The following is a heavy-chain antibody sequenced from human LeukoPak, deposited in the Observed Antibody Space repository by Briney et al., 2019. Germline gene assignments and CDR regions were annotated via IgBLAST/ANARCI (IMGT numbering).Heavy chain of an antibody. CDR3: ANALAITIFGVVIEEEVFDY. CDR1: GFTFSSFG. CDR2: IRSDGNNK. V-gene: IGHV3-30*02. D-gene: IGHD3-3*01. J-gene: IGHJ4*02. Sequence: GGALRLSCAESGFTFSSFGMQWVRQDPGEGLEGVAFIRSDGNNKYYADSVKGRFTISRDNSKNTLYLQMNSLRAEDTAVYYCANALAITIFGVVIEEEVFDYWGQGTLVTVSS.